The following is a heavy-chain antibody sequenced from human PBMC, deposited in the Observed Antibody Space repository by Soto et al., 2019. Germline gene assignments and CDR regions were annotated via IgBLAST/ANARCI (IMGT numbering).Heavy chain of an antibody. CDR1: GGSFSGYY. D-gene: IGHD3-16*02. J-gene: IGHJ4*02. CDR3: ARGKGRLYRRLGEFAY. V-gene: IGHV4-34*01. CDR2: INHSGST. Sequence: QVQLQQWGAGLLKPSETLSLTCAVYGGSFSGYYWSWIRQPPGKGLEWIGEINHSGSTNYNPSLKSRAPKPVDTPKTQFSLKRGSGTAAATALYSGARGKGRLYRRLGEFAYWAQGPRVPVP.